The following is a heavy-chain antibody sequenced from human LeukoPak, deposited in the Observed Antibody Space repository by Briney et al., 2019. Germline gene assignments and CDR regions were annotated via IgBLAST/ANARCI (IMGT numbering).Heavy chain of an antibody. J-gene: IGHJ3*02. CDR3: ASPLRYFDWSDAFDI. V-gene: IGHV1-2*02. Sequence: ASVKVSCKASGYTFTGYYMHWVRQAPGQGLEWMGWINPNSGGTNYAQKFQGRVTMTRDTSISTAYMELSRPRSDDTAVYYCASPLRYFDWSDAFDIWGQGTMVTVSS. CDR1: GYTFTGYY. CDR2: INPNSGGT. D-gene: IGHD3-9*01.